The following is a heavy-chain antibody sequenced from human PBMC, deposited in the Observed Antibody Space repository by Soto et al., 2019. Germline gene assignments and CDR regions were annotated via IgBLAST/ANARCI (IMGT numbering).Heavy chain of an antibody. CDR2: IYYSGST. Sequence: QVQLQESGPGLVKPSETLSLTCTVSGGSISNYYWSWIRQPPGKGLEWIGYIYYSGSTNYNPSPKRRVTISVDTSKNQFSLKLSSVTAADTAVYYCARDKVYIGVSGTHYYYGMDVWCQGTTVTVSS. CDR1: GGSISNYY. CDR3: ARDKVYIGVSGTHYYYGMDV. V-gene: IGHV4-59*01. J-gene: IGHJ6*02. D-gene: IGHD2-15*01.